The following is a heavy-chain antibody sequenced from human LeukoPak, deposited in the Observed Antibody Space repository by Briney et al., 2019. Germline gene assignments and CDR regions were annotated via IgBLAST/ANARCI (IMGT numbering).Heavy chain of an antibody. D-gene: IGHD4-17*01. CDR1: GGSFSGYY. CDR3: ARGIYGDYYFDY. J-gene: IGHJ4*02. V-gene: IGHV4-34*01. Sequence: PSETLSLTCAVYGGSFSGYYGSWIRQPPGKGLEWIGEINHSGSTNYNPSLKSRVTISVDTSRNQFSLKLSSVTAADTAVYYCARGIYGDYYFDYWGQETLVTVSS. CDR2: INHSGST.